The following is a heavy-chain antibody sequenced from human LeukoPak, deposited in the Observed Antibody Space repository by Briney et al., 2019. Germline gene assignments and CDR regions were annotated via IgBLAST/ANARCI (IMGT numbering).Heavy chain of an antibody. J-gene: IGHJ3*02. V-gene: IGHV3-21*01. CDR3: ARVSAGVIGMKDVFDI. CDR1: GFTFSNYS. D-gene: IGHD3-16*02. Sequence: RTGGSLRLSCAASGFTFSNYSMNWVRQAPGKGLEWVSSISSRSTYIYHADSVKGRFTISRDNAKNSLFLQMNSLRAEDTAVYYCARVSAGVIGMKDVFDIWGQGTMVTVSS. CDR2: ISSRSTYI.